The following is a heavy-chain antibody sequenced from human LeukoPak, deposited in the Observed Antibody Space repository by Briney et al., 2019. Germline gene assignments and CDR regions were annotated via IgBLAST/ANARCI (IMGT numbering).Heavy chain of an antibody. CDR3: ARAVCSSTSCPLGPFDY. CDR1: GYTFTSYY. J-gene: IGHJ4*02. D-gene: IGHD2-2*01. Sequence: GASVKVSCKASGYTFTSYYMHWVRQVPGQGLEWMGIINPSGGSTSYAQKFQGRVTMARDTSTSTVYMELSSLRSEDTAVYYCARAVCSSTSCPLGPFDYWGQGTLVTVSS. V-gene: IGHV1-46*01. CDR2: INPSGGST.